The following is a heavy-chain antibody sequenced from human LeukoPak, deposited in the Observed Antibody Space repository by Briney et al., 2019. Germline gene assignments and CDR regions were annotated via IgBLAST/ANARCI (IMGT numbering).Heavy chain of an antibody. D-gene: IGHD3-22*01. V-gene: IGHV4-61*02. CDR1: GGSISSGSYY. J-gene: IGHJ6*03. CDR2: IYTSGST. Sequence: SQTLSLTCTVSGGSISSGSYYWSWIRQPAGKGLEWIGRIYTSGSTNYNPSLKSLVTISVDTSKNQFSLKLSSVNAADTAVYYCAREKGYYDSSGYYGYYYYMDVWGKGTTVTVSS. CDR3: AREKGYYDSSGYYGYYYYMDV.